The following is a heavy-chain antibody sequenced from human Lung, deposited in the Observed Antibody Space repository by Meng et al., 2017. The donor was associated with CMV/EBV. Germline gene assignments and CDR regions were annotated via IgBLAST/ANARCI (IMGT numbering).Heavy chain of an antibody. J-gene: IGHJ6*02. CDR1: GFIVSSKY. Sequence: ESXKISXAVSGFIVSSKYMTWVRQTPGKGLEWVSIIYTGGSASYAVSVKGRFTISRDNSKNALYLQMNSLRAEDTAVYYCATQAPPGITDKDYFYYGMDVWGQGXTVTVSS. CDR2: IYTGGSA. D-gene: IGHD1-14*01. V-gene: IGHV3-53*01. CDR3: ATQAPPGITDKDYFYYGMDV.